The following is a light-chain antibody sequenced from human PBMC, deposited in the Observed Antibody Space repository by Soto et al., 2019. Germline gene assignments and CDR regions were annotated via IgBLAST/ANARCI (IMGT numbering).Light chain of an antibody. CDR2: LGS. J-gene: IGKJ1*01. CDR1: RSLLHRNGNIY. CDR3: MQAIEAPRT. V-gene: IGKV2-28*01. Sequence: DIVLTQSPLSLPVSPGEPASISCRSSRSLLHRNGNIYLDWYLQKPGQSPHLLIYLGSIRASGVPDRFSGSGSGTDFTLKITRVEVEDVGVYYCMQAIEAPRTFGLVTKVEIK.